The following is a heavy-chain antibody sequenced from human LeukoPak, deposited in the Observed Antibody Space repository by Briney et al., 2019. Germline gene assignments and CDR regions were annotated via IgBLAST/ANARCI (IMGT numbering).Heavy chain of an antibody. D-gene: IGHD5-18*01. Sequence: GGSLRLSCAASGFTFSSYSMNCVRQAPGKGLEWVSYISRSSTTIYYADSVQGRFTISRDNAKNSLYLQMNSLRAEDTAVYYCARDREDTAMVRRSDYWGQGTLVTVSS. J-gene: IGHJ4*02. V-gene: IGHV3-48*01. CDR3: ARDREDTAMVRRSDY. CDR2: ISRSSTTI. CDR1: GFTFSSYS.